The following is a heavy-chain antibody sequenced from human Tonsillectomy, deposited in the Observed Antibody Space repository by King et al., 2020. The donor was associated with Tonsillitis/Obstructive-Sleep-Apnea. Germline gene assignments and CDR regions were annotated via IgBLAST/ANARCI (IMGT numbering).Heavy chain of an antibody. CDR1: GGSISSSSYY. V-gene: IGHV4-39*01. CDR2: IYYSGST. J-gene: IGHJ5*02. D-gene: IGHD2-2*01. Sequence: QLQESGPGLVKPSETLSLTCTVSGGSISSSSYYWGWIRQPPGKGLEWIGGIYYSGSTYFNPSLKSRVTLSVDTSKNQFSLKLSSVTAADTAVYYCARLNIVVVPAATGGYWFDPWGQGTLVTVSS. CDR3: ARLNIVVVPAATGGYWFDP.